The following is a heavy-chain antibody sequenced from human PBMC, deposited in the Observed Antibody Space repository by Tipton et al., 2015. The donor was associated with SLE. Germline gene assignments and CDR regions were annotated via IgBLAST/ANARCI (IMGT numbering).Heavy chain of an antibody. J-gene: IGHJ3*02. CDR2: ISSSSSYI. V-gene: IGHV3-21*05. D-gene: IGHD6-13*01. CDR1: GFTFSSYS. Sequence: GSLRLSCAASGFTFSSYSMNWVRQAPGQGLEWVSYISSSSSYIYYADSVKGRFTISRDNAKNSLYLQMNSLRAEDTAVYYCAREEDLIAGDAFDIWGQGTMVTVSS. CDR3: AREEDLIAGDAFDI.